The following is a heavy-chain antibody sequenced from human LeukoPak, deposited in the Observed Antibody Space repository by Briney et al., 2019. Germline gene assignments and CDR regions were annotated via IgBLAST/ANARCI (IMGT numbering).Heavy chain of an antibody. Sequence: GASVKVSCKASGYTFNTYGITWVRQAPGQGLEWMGWISGYNGKTKYAQKLQDRVTMTTDTSTTTAYMGLRSLTSDDTAVYYCARAGAVVDNWFDPWGQGTLVTVSS. D-gene: IGHD2-15*01. V-gene: IGHV1-18*01. J-gene: IGHJ5*02. CDR3: ARAGAVVDNWFDP. CDR1: GYTFNTYG. CDR2: ISGYNGKT.